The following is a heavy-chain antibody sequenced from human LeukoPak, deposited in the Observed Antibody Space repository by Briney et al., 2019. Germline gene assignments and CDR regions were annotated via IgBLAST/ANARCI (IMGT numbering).Heavy chain of an antibody. Sequence: PGGSLRLSCAASGSTFSRYDMHWVRQPTGKGLEWVSTIGSAGDTYYSGTVKGRLTISRENAKNSLYLQMNSLRAGDTAVYYCAIDREGAFDIWGQGTMVTVSS. CDR1: GSTFSRYD. CDR2: IGSAGDT. V-gene: IGHV3-13*01. J-gene: IGHJ3*02. CDR3: AIDREGAFDI.